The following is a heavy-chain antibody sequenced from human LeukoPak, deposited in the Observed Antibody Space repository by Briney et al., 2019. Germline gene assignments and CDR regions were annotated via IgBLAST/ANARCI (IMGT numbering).Heavy chain of an antibody. CDR1: GFTFSSYG. J-gene: IGHJ4*02. D-gene: IGHD3-3*01. V-gene: IGHV3-30*18. Sequence: PGGPLRLSCAASGFTFSSYGMHWVRQAPGKGLEWVAVISYDGSNKYYADSVKGRFTISRDNSKNTLYLQMNSLRAEDTAVYYCANTFLGYWGQGTLVTVSS. CDR3: ANTFLGY. CDR2: ISYDGSNK.